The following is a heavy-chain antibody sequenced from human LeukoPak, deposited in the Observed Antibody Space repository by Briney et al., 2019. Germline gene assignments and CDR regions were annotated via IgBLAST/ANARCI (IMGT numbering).Heavy chain of an antibody. CDR3: PRDRGYCSSNSCPPQYGMDV. CDR2: INPSGGST. Sequence: GASVKVSCKASGYTFTSYYMHWVRQAPGQGLEWMGIINPSGGSTSSAQKFQGTVTMTRDTSTSTVYMELSSLRSEDTAVYYCPRDRGYCSSNSCPPQYGMDVWGQGTTVTVSS. J-gene: IGHJ6*02. V-gene: IGHV1-46*01. D-gene: IGHD2-2*01. CDR1: GYTFTSYY.